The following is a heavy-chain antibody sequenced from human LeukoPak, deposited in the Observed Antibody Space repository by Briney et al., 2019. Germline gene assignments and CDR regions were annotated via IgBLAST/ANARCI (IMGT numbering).Heavy chain of an antibody. D-gene: IGHD2-8*01. CDR3: AYGTNEYGDS. CDR1: EFTFSSYT. Sequence: PGGSLRLSCAASEFTFSSYTMNWVRQAPGKGLEWVSSISSSGTYIYYADSVKGRFTISRDNAKNLLYLQMNSLRAADTAVYYCAYGTNEYGDSWGQGTLVMVSS. J-gene: IGHJ4*02. CDR2: ISSSGTYI. V-gene: IGHV3-21*01.